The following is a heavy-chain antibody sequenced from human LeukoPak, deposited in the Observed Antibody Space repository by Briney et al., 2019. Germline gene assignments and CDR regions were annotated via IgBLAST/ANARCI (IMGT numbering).Heavy chain of an antibody. CDR3: ARASGYYYDSSGYSFDY. D-gene: IGHD3-22*01. J-gene: IGHJ4*02. Sequence: ASVKVSCKASGGTFSSYAISWVRQAPGQGLEWMGGIIPIFGTANYAQKFQGRVTITADESTSTAYMELSSLRSEDTAVYYCARASGYYYDSSGYSFDYWGQGTLVTVSS. CDR2: IIPIFGTA. V-gene: IGHV1-69*13. CDR1: GGTFSSYA.